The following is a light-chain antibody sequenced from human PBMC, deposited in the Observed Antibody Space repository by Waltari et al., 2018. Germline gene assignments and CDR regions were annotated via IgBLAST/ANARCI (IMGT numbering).Light chain of an antibody. CDR3: QQYDISPLT. Sequence: EIVLTQSTGTLSLSPGERATLSCRASQTVRTTYLAWYQQKPGQASTLLSYGASSRATGIPDRFSGSGSGTDFSLTISNLEPEDFAVYYCQQYDISPLTFGGGTKVEIK. CDR2: GAS. CDR1: QTVRTTY. V-gene: IGKV3-20*01. J-gene: IGKJ4*01.